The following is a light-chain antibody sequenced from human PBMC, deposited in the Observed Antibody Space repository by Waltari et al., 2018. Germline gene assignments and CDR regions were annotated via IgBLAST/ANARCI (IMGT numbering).Light chain of an antibody. CDR1: QNVTNN. J-gene: IGKJ1*01. CDR2: NAS. CDR3: QVRTNWLWT. V-gene: IGKV3-15*01. Sequence: EVVVTQSHVTLSLSPGERVSLSCRASQNVTNNFAWFQQRPGQAPRLLIYNASTRATDIPARFSGSGSGTEFTLTINSLQPEDLAIYYCQVRTNWLWTFGQGTKV.